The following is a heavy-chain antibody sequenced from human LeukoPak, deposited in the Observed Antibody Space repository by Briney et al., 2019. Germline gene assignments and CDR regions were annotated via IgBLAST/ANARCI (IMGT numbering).Heavy chain of an antibody. CDR3: ARGPLGYSGYDQGSFDY. Sequence: KPGGSLRLSCAASGFLFSDYHMIWLREAPGKGLEGVSYISSTSSYIKYADSVKGRFTISRDNAKNSLYLQMNSLRAEDTAVYYCARGPLGYSGYDQGSFDYWGQGTLVTVSS. V-gene: IGHV3-11*06. D-gene: IGHD5-12*01. CDR2: ISSTSSYI. CDR1: GFLFSDYH. J-gene: IGHJ4*02.